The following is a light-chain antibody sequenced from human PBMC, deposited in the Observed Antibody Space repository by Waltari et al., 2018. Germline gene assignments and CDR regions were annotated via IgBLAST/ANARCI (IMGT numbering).Light chain of an antibody. V-gene: IGKV3-11*01. CDR3: QHRSTWPH. CDR1: QIISVY. CDR2: DAS. J-gene: IGKJ4*01. Sequence: EVVLTQSPATLSLSPGESATLSCRASQIISVYVAWYQQRPGQPPRLLIHDASIRATGIPARFSGSGSGTDFTLTIDTLEPEDFAIYYCQHRSTWPHFAGGTKVEVK.